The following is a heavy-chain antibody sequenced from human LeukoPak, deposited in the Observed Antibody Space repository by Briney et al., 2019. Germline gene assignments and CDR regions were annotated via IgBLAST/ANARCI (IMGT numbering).Heavy chain of an antibody. CDR1: GFTFSTYW. Sequence: GGSLRLSCAASGFTFSTYWMTWVRQAPGRGLEWVAIIKPDGSEKYYVDSVKGRFTISRDNAENSLFLQMNGLRPEDTAVFYCARGQYTDGLSYWGQGTLVTVSS. CDR3: ARGQYTDGLSY. V-gene: IGHV3-7*03. CDR2: IKPDGSEK. J-gene: IGHJ4*02. D-gene: IGHD5-24*01.